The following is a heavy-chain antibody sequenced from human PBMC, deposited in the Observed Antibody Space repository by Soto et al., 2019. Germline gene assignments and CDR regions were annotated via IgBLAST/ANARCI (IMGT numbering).Heavy chain of an antibody. V-gene: IGHV1-2*04. Sequence: ASVKVSSKASGYTFTGYYMHWLRQAPGQGLEWMGWINPNSGGTNYAQKFQGWVTMTRDTSISTAYMELSRLRSDDTAVYYCARVGARPFSDYYYGMDVWGQGTTDTVSS. D-gene: IGHD6-6*01. CDR3: ARVGARPFSDYYYGMDV. J-gene: IGHJ6*02. CDR2: INPNSGGT. CDR1: GYTFTGYY.